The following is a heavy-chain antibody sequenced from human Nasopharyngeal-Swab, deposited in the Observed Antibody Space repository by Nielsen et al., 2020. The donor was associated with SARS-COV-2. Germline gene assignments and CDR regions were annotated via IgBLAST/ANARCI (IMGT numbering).Heavy chain of an antibody. J-gene: IGHJ3*02. D-gene: IGHD2-21*02. V-gene: IGHV3-74*01. CDR3: ARESVVTGMDDAPDI. Sequence: GESLNISCAASGFSFRTYWMHLVRQSPGKGLLWVSRIDTDGAITNYAASVKGRFTISRDNPKNSVFLQMNSLRSEDTAVYYCARESVVTGMDDAPDIWGRGTMVTVSS. CDR2: IDTDGAIT. CDR1: GFSFRTYW.